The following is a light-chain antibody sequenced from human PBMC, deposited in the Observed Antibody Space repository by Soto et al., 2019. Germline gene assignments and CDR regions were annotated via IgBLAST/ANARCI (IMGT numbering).Light chain of an antibody. CDR1: QSIRHY. J-gene: IGKJ1*01. Sequence: DIQMTQSPPTLSASVGDRVTITCRASQSIRHYLAWYQQMPGKAPKLLIYGASTLQSGVPSRFSGSGSGTEFTLTISSLQPDDFGTYFSQHHNRYPQTFGQGTKV. CDR2: GAS. CDR3: QHHNRYPQT. V-gene: IGKV1-5*01.